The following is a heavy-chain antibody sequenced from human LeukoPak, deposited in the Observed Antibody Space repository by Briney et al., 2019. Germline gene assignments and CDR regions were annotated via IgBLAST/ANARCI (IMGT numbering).Heavy chain of an antibody. J-gene: IGHJ6*02. CDR3: ARDVVGTAMGHYYGMDV. CDR1: GYTFTSYY. Sequence: ASVKVSCKASGYTFTSYYMHWVRQAPGQGLEWMGIINPSGGSTSYAQKFQGRVTMTRDTSTSTVYMELSSLRSEDTAVYYCARDVVGTAMGHYYGMDVWGQGTTVTVSS. D-gene: IGHD5-18*01. CDR2: INPSGGST. V-gene: IGHV1-46*01.